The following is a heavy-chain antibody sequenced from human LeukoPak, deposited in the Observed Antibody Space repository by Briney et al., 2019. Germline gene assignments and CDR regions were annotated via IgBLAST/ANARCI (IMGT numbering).Heavy chain of an antibody. CDR3: ATRLGFGGYEAFDI. V-gene: IGHV4-59*08. D-gene: IGHD3-10*01. CDR2: IYYSGST. CDR1: GGSISSYY. Sequence: SETLSLTCTVSGGSISSYYWSWIRQPPGKGLEWIGYIYYSGSTNYNPSLKSRVTISVDTSKNQFSLKLSSVTAADTAVYYCATRLGFGGYEAFDIWGQGTMVTVSS. J-gene: IGHJ3*02.